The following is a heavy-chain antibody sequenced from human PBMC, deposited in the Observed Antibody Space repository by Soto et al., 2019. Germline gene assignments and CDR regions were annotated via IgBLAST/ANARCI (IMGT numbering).Heavy chain of an antibody. V-gene: IGHV3-21*01. J-gene: IGHJ6*02. CDR1: GFTFSSYS. CDR2: ISSSSSYI. Sequence: PGGSLRLSCAASGFTFSSYSMNWVRQAPGKGLEWVSSISSSSSYIYYADSVKGRLTISRDNAKNSLYLQMNSLRAEDTAVYYCASGGIAVAGSYYYGMDVWGQGTTVTVSS. D-gene: IGHD6-19*01. CDR3: ASGGIAVAGSYYYGMDV.